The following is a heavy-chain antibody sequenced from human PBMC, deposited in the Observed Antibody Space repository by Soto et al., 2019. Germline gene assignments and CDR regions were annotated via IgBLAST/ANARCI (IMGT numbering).Heavy chain of an antibody. V-gene: IGHV4-31*03. CDR1: DGSLSSGGYY. CDR2: IHGGGST. D-gene: IGHD6-13*01. Sequence: LSLTCSVSDGSLSSGGYYWSWIRQPPGKGLEWIGFIHGGGSTLYSPSLRSRLTISIETSERQFSLKLSSVTAADTAVYYCVRGKDKDDSSFWFYWGQGTPVTVSS. J-gene: IGHJ4*01. CDR3: VRGKDKDDSSFWFY.